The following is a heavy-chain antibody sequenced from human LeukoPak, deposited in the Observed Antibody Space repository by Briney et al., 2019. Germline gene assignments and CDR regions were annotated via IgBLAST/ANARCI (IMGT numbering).Heavy chain of an antibody. J-gene: IGHJ4*02. CDR1: GFTFSSYA. Sequence: PGGSLRLSCAASGFTFSSYAMSWVRQAPGKGLEWVSAISGSGGSTYYADSVKGRFTISRDNSRNTLYLQMNSLRAEDTAVYYCAKGGYCSSTSCYTLYYFDYWGQGTLVTVSS. CDR3: AKGGYCSSTSCYTLYYFDY. D-gene: IGHD2-2*02. V-gene: IGHV3-23*01. CDR2: ISGSGGST.